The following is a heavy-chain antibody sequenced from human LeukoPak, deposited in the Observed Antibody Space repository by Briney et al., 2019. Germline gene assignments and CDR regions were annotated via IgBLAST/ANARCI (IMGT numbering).Heavy chain of an antibody. Sequence: SETLSLTCTVSGGSISSSSYHWGWIRQPPGKGLEWIGNIYFSGSTYYNPSLKSRVTISVDMSKNQFSLKLSSVTAADTAVYYCARGPFSSSSEAAFDYWGQGTLVTVSS. CDR1: GGSISSSSYH. V-gene: IGHV4-39*01. CDR2: IYFSGST. D-gene: IGHD6-6*01. CDR3: ARGPFSSSSEAAFDY. J-gene: IGHJ4*02.